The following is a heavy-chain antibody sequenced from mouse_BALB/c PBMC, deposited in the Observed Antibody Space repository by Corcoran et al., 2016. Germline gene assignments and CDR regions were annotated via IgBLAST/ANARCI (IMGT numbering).Heavy chain of an antibody. CDR2: IDPANGST. CDR3: GRSREGNYVVY. J-gene: IGHJ2*01. V-gene: IGHV14-3*02. CDR1: GFNIKDTY. D-gene: IGHD2-1*01. Sequence: EVQLQQSGAELVKPGASVKLSCTASGFNIKDTYMHWVKQRPEQGLEWIGRIDPANGSTKSDPKFQGKATMTADTSSNTVYLQLSSLTSEATAVYYCGRSREGNYVVYGGQGTTLTVSS.